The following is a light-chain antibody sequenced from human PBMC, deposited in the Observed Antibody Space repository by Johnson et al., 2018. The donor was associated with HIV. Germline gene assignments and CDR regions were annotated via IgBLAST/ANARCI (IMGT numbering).Light chain of an antibody. CDR2: ENN. Sequence: SVLTQPPSVSAAPGQKVTISCSGSSSNIGNNYVSWYQQLPGTAPKLLIYENNKRPSGIPDRFSASKSGTSATLGITGLQTGDEADCYCGTWDRRLSVLYVFGMWTKVTLL. CDR3: GTWDRRLSVLYV. CDR1: SSNIGNNY. J-gene: IGLJ1*01. V-gene: IGLV1-51*02.